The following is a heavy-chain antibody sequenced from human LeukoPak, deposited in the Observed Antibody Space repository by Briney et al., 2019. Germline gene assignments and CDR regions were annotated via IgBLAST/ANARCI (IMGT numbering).Heavy chain of an antibody. CDR1: GGSISSSY. J-gene: IGHJ4*02. V-gene: IGHV4-59*01. D-gene: IGHD3-10*01. Sequence: SETLSLTCTVSGGSISSSYWSWIRQPPGKGLEWSGYIYYSGSPNYNPSLKSRVTISLDTSKNQFSLKLSSETAADTAVYYCARGSRMVRGVPDYWGQGTLVTVSS. CDR3: ARGSRMVRGVPDY. CDR2: IYYSGSP.